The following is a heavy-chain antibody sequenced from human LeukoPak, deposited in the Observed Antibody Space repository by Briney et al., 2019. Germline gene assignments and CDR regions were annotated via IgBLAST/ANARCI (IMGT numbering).Heavy chain of an antibody. CDR1: GYTFTGYY. D-gene: IGHD1-26*01. J-gene: IGHJ6*02. CDR3: ARRGSPHRAYYYYYGMDV. Sequence: GASVKVSCKASGYTFTGYYMHWVRQAPGQGLEWMGWINPNSGGTNYAQKFQGWVTMTRDTSISTAYMELSRLRSDDTAVYYCARRGSPHRAYYYYYGMDVWGQGTTVTVSS. CDR2: INPNSGGT. V-gene: IGHV1-2*04.